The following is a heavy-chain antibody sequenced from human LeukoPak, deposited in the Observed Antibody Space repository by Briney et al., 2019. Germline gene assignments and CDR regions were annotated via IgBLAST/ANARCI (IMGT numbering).Heavy chain of an antibody. CDR2: ISAYNGNT. V-gene: IGHV1-18*04. CDR3: ARDMATYYGSGSSYDY. CDR1: GYTFTSYA. Sequence: ASVKVSCKASGYTFTSYAISWVRQAPGQGLEWMGWISAYNGNTNYAQKLQGRVTMTTDTSTSTAYMELRSLRSDDTAVYYCARDMATYYGSGSSYDYWGQGTLVTVSS. J-gene: IGHJ4*02. D-gene: IGHD3-10*01.